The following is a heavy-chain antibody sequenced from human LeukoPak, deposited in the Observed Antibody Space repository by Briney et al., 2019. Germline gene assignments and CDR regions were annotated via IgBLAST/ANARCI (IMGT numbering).Heavy chain of an antibody. J-gene: IGHJ4*02. V-gene: IGHV1-18*01. CDR2: ISGYNGNT. CDR3: ARDDYGGNSGLFDY. Sequence: ASVKVSCKASGYTFTNYGISWVRQAPGQGLEWMAWISGYNGNTKYAQKFQGRVTMSTDTSTTTAYMELMSLRSDDTAVYYCARDDYGGNSGLFDYWGQGTLVTVSS. CDR1: GYTFTNYG. D-gene: IGHD4-23*01.